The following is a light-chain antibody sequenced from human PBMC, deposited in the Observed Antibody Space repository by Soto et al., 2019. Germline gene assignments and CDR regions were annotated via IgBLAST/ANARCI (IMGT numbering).Light chain of an antibody. J-gene: IGKJ2*01. V-gene: IGKV3-11*01. CDR3: QQGSNWPPKYT. CDR2: DAS. Sequence: EIVLTQSPAPLSLSPGERATLSCRASQSVSSYLAWYQQKPGQAPRLLIYDASNRATGIPARFSGSGSGTDFNLTISSLEPEDFAVYYCQQGSNWPPKYTFGQGTKLEIK. CDR1: QSVSSY.